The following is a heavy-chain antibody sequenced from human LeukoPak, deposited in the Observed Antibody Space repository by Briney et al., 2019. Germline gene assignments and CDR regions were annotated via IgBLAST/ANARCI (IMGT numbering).Heavy chain of an antibody. CDR3: ARDKAKAAGSYYYYYGMDV. V-gene: IGHV4-4*02. Sequence: PSETLSLTCAVSGGSISSSNWWSWVRQPPGKGLEWIGEIYHSGSTNYNPSLKSRVTISVDKSKNQFPLKLSSVTAADTAVYYCARDKAKAAGSYYYYYGMDVWGQGTTVTVSS. J-gene: IGHJ6*02. D-gene: IGHD6-13*01. CDR1: GGSISSSNW. CDR2: IYHSGST.